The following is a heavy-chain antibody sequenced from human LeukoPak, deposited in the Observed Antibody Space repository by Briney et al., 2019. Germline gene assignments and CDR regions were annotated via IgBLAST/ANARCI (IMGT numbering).Heavy chain of an antibody. CDR2: IYDSGST. D-gene: IGHD6-19*01. J-gene: IGHJ3*02. CDR1: GGSISSYY. V-gene: IGHV4-59*01. Sequence: SETLSLTCTVSGGSISSYYWSWIRQPPGKGLEWIGYIYDSGSTNYNPSLKSRVTISVDTAKNQFSLKLSSVTAADTAVYYCARDASGWSYGAFDIWGQGTIVTVSS. CDR3: ARDASGWSYGAFDI.